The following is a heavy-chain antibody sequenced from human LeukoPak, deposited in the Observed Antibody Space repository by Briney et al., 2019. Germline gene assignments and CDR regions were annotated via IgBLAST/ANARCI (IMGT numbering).Heavy chain of an antibody. CDR1: GGSFSGYY. Sequence: SATLSLTCAVYGGSFSGYYRSWIRQPPGKGLEWIGEINHSGSTNYNPSLKSRVTISVDTSKNQFSLKLSSVTAADTAVYYCARRNIAAAGGGDYWGQGTLVTVSS. J-gene: IGHJ4*02. V-gene: IGHV4-34*01. CDR3: ARRNIAAAGGGDY. CDR2: INHSGST. D-gene: IGHD6-13*01.